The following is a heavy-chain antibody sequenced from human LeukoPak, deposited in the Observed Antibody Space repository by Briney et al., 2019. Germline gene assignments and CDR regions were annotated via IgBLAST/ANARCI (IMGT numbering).Heavy chain of an antibody. D-gene: IGHD5-12*01. CDR2: ISGSGGST. Sequence: GGSLRLSCAASGFTFSSYAMSWVRQAPGKGLEWVSAISGSGGSTYYADSVKGRFTISRDNSENTLYLQMNSLRAEDTAVYYCAKAGNIVATIPPAFDIWGQGTMVTVSS. CDR1: GFTFSSYA. CDR3: AKAGNIVATIPPAFDI. J-gene: IGHJ3*02. V-gene: IGHV3-23*01.